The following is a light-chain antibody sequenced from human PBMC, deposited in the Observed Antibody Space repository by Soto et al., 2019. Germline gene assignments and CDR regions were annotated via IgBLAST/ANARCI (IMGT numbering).Light chain of an antibody. CDR1: QSVSSSK. Sequence: VLTQSAGTMSLSLGERATLSCRGSQSVSSSKLAWYQQKPGQAPRLLIYGASNRATGIPDRFSGSGSGTDFTLTISRLEPEDFAVYYCQQYGSSGTFGQGTKVDIK. V-gene: IGKV3-20*01. CDR3: QQYGSSGT. CDR2: GAS. J-gene: IGKJ1*01.